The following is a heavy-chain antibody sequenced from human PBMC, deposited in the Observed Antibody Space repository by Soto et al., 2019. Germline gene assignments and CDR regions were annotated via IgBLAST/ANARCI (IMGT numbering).Heavy chain of an antibody. CDR2: INDYMTTI. Sequence: PGGSLRLSCAASGFTFGKYWMHWVRQAPGKGLVWVSRINDYMTTINYADSVRGRFTISRDNTRNTLFLQMNSLTVERTAVYYCTRGGLEPFDFWGQGVLVTVSS. D-gene: IGHD1-1*01. V-gene: IGHV3-74*01. J-gene: IGHJ4*02. CDR1: GFTFGKYW. CDR3: TRGGLEPFDF.